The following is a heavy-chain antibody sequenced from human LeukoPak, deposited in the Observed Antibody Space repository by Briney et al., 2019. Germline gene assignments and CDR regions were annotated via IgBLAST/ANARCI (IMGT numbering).Heavy chain of an antibody. Sequence: SETLSLTCTVSGGSVSSGSYYWSWIRQPPGKGLGWIGYIYYSGSINYNPSLKSRVTISVDTSKNQFSLKLSSVTAADTAVYYCAREYLEWSFDPWGQGTLVTVSS. D-gene: IGHD3-3*01. CDR3: AREYLEWSFDP. CDR1: GGSVSSGSYY. CDR2: IYYSGSI. V-gene: IGHV4-61*01. J-gene: IGHJ5*02.